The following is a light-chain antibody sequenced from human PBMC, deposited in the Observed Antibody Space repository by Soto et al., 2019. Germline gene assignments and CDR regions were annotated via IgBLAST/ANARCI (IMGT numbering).Light chain of an antibody. Sequence: ENVLTQSPGTLSLSPGERATLSCRASQSVSSNYLAWYQQKPGQAPRLLIYGASSRATGIPDRFSGSGSGTDFTLTISRLEPEDFAMYYCHQYGISPPLTFGQGTRLEIK. CDR2: GAS. CDR1: QSVSSNY. V-gene: IGKV3-20*01. J-gene: IGKJ5*01. CDR3: HQYGISPPLT.